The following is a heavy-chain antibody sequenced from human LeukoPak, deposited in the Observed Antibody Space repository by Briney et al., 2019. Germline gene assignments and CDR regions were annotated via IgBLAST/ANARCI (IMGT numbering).Heavy chain of an antibody. D-gene: IGHD6-13*01. J-gene: IGHJ4*02. CDR1: GFTVSNKY. CDR2: LHSGGGT. Sequence: PGGSLRLSCAASGFTVSNKYMNWVRQAPGKGLEWVSVLHSGGGTNYADSVKGRFTISRDNSKNTLYLQMNSLRAEHTAIYYCARGGDSTTWYEFDYWGQGTLVTVSS. V-gene: IGHV3-53*01. CDR3: ARGGDSTTWYEFDY.